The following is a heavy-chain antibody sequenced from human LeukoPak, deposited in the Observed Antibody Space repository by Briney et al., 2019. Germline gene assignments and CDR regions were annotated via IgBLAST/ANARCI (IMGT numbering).Heavy chain of an antibody. D-gene: IGHD3-3*01. CDR1: GFTFSSYA. CDR2: ISGSGGST. CDR3: AKISPDYDFWSGYYDY. Sequence: PGGSLRLSCAASGFTFSSYAMSWVRQAPGKGLEWVSAISGSGGSTYYADSVKGRFTIPRDNSKNTLYLQMNSLRAEDTAVYYCAKISPDYDFWSGYYDYWGQGTLVTVSS. V-gene: IGHV3-23*01. J-gene: IGHJ4*02.